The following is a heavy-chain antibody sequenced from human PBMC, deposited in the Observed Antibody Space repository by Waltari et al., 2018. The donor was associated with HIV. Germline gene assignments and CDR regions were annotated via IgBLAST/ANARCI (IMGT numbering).Heavy chain of an antibody. D-gene: IGHD3-22*01. CDR1: GVPFSSYG. CDR3: ARDQYYYDSSGTGY. Sequence: QVQLVESGGGVVQPGGSLRLSCAASGVPFSSYGLHWGRQEPGKGLEWVAVIWYDGSNKYYADSVKGRFTISRDNSKNTLYLQMNSLRAEDTAVYYCARDQYYYDSSGTGYWGQGTLVTVSS. CDR2: IWYDGSNK. J-gene: IGHJ4*02. V-gene: IGHV3-33*01.